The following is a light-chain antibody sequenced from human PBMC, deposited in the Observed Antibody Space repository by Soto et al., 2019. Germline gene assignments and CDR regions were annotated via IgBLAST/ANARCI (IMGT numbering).Light chain of an antibody. CDR3: QQYNNWPLR. CDR1: QSVSSN. CDR2: GAS. J-gene: IGKJ2*03. V-gene: IGKV3-15*01. Sequence: EILMTQSPATLSVSPGERATLSCRASQSVSSNLAWYQQKPGQAARLLIYGASTRATGIPARFSGSGSGTEFTLTISSLQSEDFAVYYCQQYNNWPLRFGQGTKLEIK.